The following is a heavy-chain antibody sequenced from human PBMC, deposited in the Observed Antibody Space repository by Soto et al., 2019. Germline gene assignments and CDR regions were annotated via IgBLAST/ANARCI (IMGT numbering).Heavy chain of an antibody. Sequence: ASVKVSCKASGYTFTGYYMHWVRQAPGQGLEWMGWINPNSGDTNYTQKFQGRVTMTRDTSISTAYIELSRLRSYDTAVYYCARWRIAGTAQRFDYWGQGTLVTVSS. CDR2: INPNSGDT. CDR3: ARWRIAGTAQRFDY. CDR1: GYTFTGYY. D-gene: IGHD6-6*01. V-gene: IGHV1-2*02. J-gene: IGHJ4*02.